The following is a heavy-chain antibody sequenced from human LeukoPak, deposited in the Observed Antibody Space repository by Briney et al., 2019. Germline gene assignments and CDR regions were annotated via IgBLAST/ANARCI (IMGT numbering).Heavy chain of an antibody. Sequence: GASVKVSCRAPGYTFTGYYMDWVRQAPGHGLEWMGWINPNSGGTNYAQKVQGRVTMTRDTSISTAYMELCRLRSDDTAVYYCARDGELTGDKAFDYWGQGTLVTVSS. CDR1: GYTFTGYY. J-gene: IGHJ4*02. D-gene: IGHD7-27*01. V-gene: IGHV1-2*02. CDR2: INPNSGGT. CDR3: ARDGELTGDKAFDY.